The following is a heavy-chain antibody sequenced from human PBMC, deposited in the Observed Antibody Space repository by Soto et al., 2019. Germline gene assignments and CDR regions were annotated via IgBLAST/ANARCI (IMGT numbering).Heavy chain of an antibody. CDR3: ARYWAAAGPFDY. Sequence: QVQLVQSGAEVKKPGASVKVSCKASGYTFTSYGISWVRQAPGQGLEWMGWISAYNGNTNLAQKLRGRVTMTTDTSTRTASMERRSRRADDRAVYYCARYWAAAGPFDYWGQGPLVTVSS. CDR2: ISAYNGNT. D-gene: IGHD6-13*01. CDR1: GYTFTSYG. V-gene: IGHV1-18*01. J-gene: IGHJ4*02.